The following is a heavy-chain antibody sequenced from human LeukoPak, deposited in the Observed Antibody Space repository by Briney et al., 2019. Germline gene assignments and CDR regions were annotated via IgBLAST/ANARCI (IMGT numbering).Heavy chain of an antibody. Sequence: GGSLRLSCTASGFTFNNYVMSWARQAPGKGLEWVSAISGGGDPTYYADSVKGRFTISRDNSKNTLYLQLNSLRAEDTAVYYCAKDPRGGYSGSWYFDYWGQGTLVTVSS. CDR3: AKDPRGGYSGSWYFDY. CDR1: GFTFNNYV. D-gene: IGHD1-26*01. CDR2: ISGGGDPT. V-gene: IGHV3-23*01. J-gene: IGHJ4*02.